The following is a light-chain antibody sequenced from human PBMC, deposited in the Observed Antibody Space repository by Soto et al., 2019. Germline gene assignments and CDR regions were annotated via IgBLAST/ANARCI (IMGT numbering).Light chain of an antibody. V-gene: IGKV1-5*03. CDR3: RQYNSYRT. Sequence: IPMTQSPSSLSASVGDRVTITCRASQSISSWLAWYQQKPGKAPKLLIYKASSLQRGVPSRFSGSGSGTEYTLTISSLQPDDFATYYCRQYNSYRTFGQGTMVDI. CDR2: KAS. J-gene: IGKJ1*01. CDR1: QSISSW.